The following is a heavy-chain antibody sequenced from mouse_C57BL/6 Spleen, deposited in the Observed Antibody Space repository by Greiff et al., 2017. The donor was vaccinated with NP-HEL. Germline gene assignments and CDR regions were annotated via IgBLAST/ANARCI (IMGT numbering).Heavy chain of an antibody. J-gene: IGHJ4*01. CDR2: INPNNGGT. CDR3: ARGDWYAMDY. V-gene: IGHV1-18*01. D-gene: IGHD3-3*01. CDR1: GYTFTDYN. Sequence: VQLQQSGPELVKPGASVKIPCKASGYTFTDYNMDWVKQSHGKSLEWIGDINPNNGGTIYNQKFKGKATLTVDKSSSTAYMELRSLTSEDTAVYYCARGDWYAMDYWGQGTSVTVSS.